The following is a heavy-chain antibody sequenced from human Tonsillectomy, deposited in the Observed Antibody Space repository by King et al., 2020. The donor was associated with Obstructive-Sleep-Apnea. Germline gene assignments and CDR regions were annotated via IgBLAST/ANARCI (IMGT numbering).Heavy chain of an antibody. CDR3: ARLDTAFLYFDS. V-gene: IGHV4-34*01. CDR1: GGSFSDYY. Sequence: VQLQQWGAGLLKPSETLSLTCALYGGSFSDYYWNWIRQPPGKGLEWIGEINHSGSTNYNPSLKSRVTISVDTSKNQFSLKLSSVTAADTAVYYCARLDTAFLYFDSWGQGTLVTVSS. CDR2: INHSGST. D-gene: IGHD5-18*01. J-gene: IGHJ4*02.